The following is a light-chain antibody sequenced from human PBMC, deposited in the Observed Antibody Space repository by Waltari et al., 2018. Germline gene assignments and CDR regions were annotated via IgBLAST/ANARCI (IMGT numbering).Light chain of an antibody. CDR1: QNIRIY. Sequence: DIQMTQYPSSLVASVGARVIITCRASQNIRIYLNWFQQKPGRAPDLLMYGASRLQSGVPPRFSGSGSGTDFTLIISDLQPEDSATYYCQQTYTTVKTFGRGTRVEV. CDR2: GAS. CDR3: QQTYTTVKT. J-gene: IGKJ2*01. V-gene: IGKV1-39*01.